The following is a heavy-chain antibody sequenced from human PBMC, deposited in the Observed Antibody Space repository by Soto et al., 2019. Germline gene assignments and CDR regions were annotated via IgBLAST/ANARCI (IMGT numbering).Heavy chain of an antibody. D-gene: IGHD5-12*01. CDR1: GFTFSSYG. V-gene: IGHV3-30*18. J-gene: IGHJ4*01. Sequence: QVQLVESGGGVVQPGRSLRLSCAASGFTFSSYGMHWVRQAPGKGLEWVAVISYDGSNKYYADSVKGRFTISRDNSKNPLYLQMNSLSAEDTAVYYCANSGGYDYFDYWGQGTLVTVSS. CDR3: ANSGGYDYFDY. CDR2: ISYDGSNK.